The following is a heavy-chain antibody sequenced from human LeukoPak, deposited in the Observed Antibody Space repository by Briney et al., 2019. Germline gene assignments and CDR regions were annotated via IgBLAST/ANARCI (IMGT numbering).Heavy chain of an antibody. J-gene: IGHJ3*02. Sequence: ASVKVSCKASGYTFTSYYMHWVRQAPGQGLEWMGLINPSGGSTSYAQKFQGRVTMTRDMSTSTVYMELRSLRSEERAVYYCARGRGIVATTSDDAFDIWGQGTMVTVSS. CDR3: ARGRGIVATTSDDAFDI. D-gene: IGHD5-12*01. CDR2: INPSGGST. CDR1: GYTFTSYY. V-gene: IGHV1-46*01.